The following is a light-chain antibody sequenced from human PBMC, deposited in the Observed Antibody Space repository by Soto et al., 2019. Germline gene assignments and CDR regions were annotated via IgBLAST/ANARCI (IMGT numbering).Light chain of an antibody. J-gene: IGLJ3*02. CDR3: TAYAGSNIWV. CDR1: SSDVGAYNY. Sequence: QSVLTQPPSASGSPGQSVTISCTGTSSDVGAYNYVSWYQQYPGKAPKLMIYEVSKRPSGVPDRFAGDKSGKTASLTVSGLQPEDEADYYCTAYAGSNIWVFGGGTQLTV. V-gene: IGLV2-8*01. CDR2: EVS.